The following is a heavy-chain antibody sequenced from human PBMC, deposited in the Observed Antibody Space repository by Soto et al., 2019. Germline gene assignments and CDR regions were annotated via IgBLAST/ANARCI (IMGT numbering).Heavy chain of an antibody. CDR1: GGSISSYY. J-gene: IGHJ6*02. D-gene: IGHD6-13*01. Sequence: QVQLQESGPGLVKPSETLSLTCTVSGGSISSYYWSWIRQPPGKGLEWIGYIYYSGSTNYNPSLKSRVTIAVDTSTNQFSLKLSSVTAADTAVYYCARDSSSWADYYYYGMDVWGQGTTVTVSS. V-gene: IGHV4-59*01. CDR3: ARDSSSWADYYYYGMDV. CDR2: IYYSGST.